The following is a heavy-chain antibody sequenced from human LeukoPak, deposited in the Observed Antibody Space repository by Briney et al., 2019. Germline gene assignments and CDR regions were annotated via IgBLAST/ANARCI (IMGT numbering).Heavy chain of an antibody. CDR1: GFTFSSYA. CDR3: ASRLKNPSDYGLSKYYFDS. Sequence: GGSLRLSCAASGFTFSSYAMSWVRQAPGKGLEWVSAISDSGGSTYYADSVKGRFTISRDNSKNTLYLQMNSLRAEDTAVYYCASRLKNPSDYGLSKYYFDSWGQGTLVTVSS. V-gene: IGHV3-23*01. J-gene: IGHJ4*02. D-gene: IGHD4-17*01. CDR2: ISDSGGST.